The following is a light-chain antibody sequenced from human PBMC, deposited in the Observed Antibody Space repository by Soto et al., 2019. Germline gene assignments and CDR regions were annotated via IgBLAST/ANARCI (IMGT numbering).Light chain of an antibody. J-gene: IGKJ1*01. CDR2: MVS. V-gene: IGKV1-5*03. CDR3: QQYKSYPRT. CDR1: QTLSDY. Sequence: DIQMTQSPSTLSASIGDRVTITCRASQTLSDYLAWYQQKPGKAPKFLIYMVSTLESGVPSRFSGAGSGTEFSLTISSLQPDDFATYYCQQYKSYPRTFGQGTKVEIK.